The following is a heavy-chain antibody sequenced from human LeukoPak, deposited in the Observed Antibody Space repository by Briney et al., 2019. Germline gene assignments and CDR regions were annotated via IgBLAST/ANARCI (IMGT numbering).Heavy chain of an antibody. CDR3: AKDRSSSTIAVRGGY. D-gene: IGHD6-19*01. V-gene: IGHV3-30*02. CDR2: IRDDGDAQ. Sequence: GGSLRLSCAASGFSFKHYGMYWVRQAPGKGLEWVSFIRDDGDAQYYADSVKGRFTISRDNSNNALFLQMNGLRAEDTAVYYCAKDRSSSTIAVRGGYWGQGTLVTVSS. CDR1: GFSFKHYG. J-gene: IGHJ4*02.